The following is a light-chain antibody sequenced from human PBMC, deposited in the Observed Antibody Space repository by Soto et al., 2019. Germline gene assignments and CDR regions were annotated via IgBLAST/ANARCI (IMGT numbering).Light chain of an antibody. CDR2: EVT. V-gene: IGLV2-14*01. Sequence: QSALTQPASVSGSPGQSITISCSGTSSDVGGYNYVSWYQQHPGRAPKLIIYEVTNRPSGISDRFSGSKSGNTASLTISGLQAEDEADYYCNSYTSSSSVVFGGGTQLTVL. CDR3: NSYTSSSSVV. CDR1: SSDVGGYNY. J-gene: IGLJ2*01.